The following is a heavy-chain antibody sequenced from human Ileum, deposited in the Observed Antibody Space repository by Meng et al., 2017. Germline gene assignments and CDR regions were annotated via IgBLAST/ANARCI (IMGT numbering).Heavy chain of an antibody. Sequence: RLQESGPVLVKPSETPSLTCTVSGGSINTDYLNWIRQTPGKGLEWIGCRYYTGSIHYNPSLKSRVTISADTSKNQFSLSLSSVTAADTAVYYCARGYGLSWHMGTWGQGALVTVSS. D-gene: IGHD6-13*01. CDR2: RYYTGSI. V-gene: IGHV4-59*01. CDR1: GGSINTDY. CDR3: ARGYGLSWHMGT. J-gene: IGHJ4*02.